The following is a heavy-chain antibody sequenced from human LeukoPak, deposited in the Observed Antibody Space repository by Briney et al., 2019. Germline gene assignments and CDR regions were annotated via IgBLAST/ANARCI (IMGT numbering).Heavy chain of an antibody. CDR2: IIPILGIA. CDR3: ARGEIAVAPDY. D-gene: IGHD6-19*01. V-gene: IGHV1-69*04. CDR1: GGTFSSYA. J-gene: IGHJ4*02. Sequence: SVKVSCKASGGTFSSYAISWVRQAPGQGLEWMGRIIPILGIANYAQKFQGRVTITADKSTSTAYMELSSLRSEDTAVYYCARGEIAVAPDYWGQRTLVTVSS.